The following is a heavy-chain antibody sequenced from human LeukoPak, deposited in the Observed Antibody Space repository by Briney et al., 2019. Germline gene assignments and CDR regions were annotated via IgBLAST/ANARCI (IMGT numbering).Heavy chain of an antibody. CDR1: GFTFSSYE. CDR3: AKDVVGQQWVENY. V-gene: IGHV3-48*03. J-gene: IGHJ4*02. CDR2: ISSSGSTI. Sequence: GGSLRLSCAASGFTFSSYEMNWVRQAPGKGLEWVSYISSSGSTIYYADSVKGRFTISRDNAKNSLYLQMNSLRVEDTAVYHCAKDVVGQQWVENYWGQGTLVTVSS. D-gene: IGHD6-19*01.